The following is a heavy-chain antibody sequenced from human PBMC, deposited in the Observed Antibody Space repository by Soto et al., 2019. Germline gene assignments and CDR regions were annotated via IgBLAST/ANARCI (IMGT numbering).Heavy chain of an antibody. V-gene: IGHV1-3*01. CDR1: GYTFTSYA. CDR2: INAGNGNT. CDR3: AAVGSIAVAGR. D-gene: IGHD6-19*01. J-gene: IGHJ4*02. Sequence: ASVKVSCKASGYTFTSYAMHWVRQAPGQRLEWMGWINAGNGNTKYSQKFQGRVTITRDMSTSTAYMELSSLRSEDTAVYYCAAVGSIAVAGRWGQGTLVTVSS.